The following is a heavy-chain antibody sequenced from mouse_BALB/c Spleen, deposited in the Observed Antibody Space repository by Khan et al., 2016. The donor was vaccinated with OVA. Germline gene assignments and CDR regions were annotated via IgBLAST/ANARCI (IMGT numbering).Heavy chain of an antibody. CDR2: MFYSGNT. CDR3: ARSTDRYAFAY. J-gene: IGHJ3*01. CDR1: GDSITSGY. D-gene: IGHD2-14*01. V-gene: IGHV3-8*02. Sequence: VQLKESGPSLVKPSQTLSLTCSVTGDSITSGYWSWIRKFPGNKLDYMGYMFYSGNTYYNPSLKSRITITRHTSKNQYYLQLNSVTTEDTATYYCARSTDRYAFAYWGQGTLVTVSA.